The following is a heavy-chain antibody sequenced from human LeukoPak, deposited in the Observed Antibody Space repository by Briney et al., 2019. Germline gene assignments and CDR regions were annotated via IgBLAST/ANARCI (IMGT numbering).Heavy chain of an antibody. V-gene: IGHV1-2*02. CDR3: ARVTTIAVAGVVPDYFGY. CDR1: GYTFTAYY. Sequence: ASVKVSCKTSGYTFTAYYMHWVRQAPGQGLEWKGWINPNSSGTSYAQKFQGRVTLTRDTSISTAYMELIRLTSDDTAVYYCARVTTIAVAGVVPDYFGYWGRGTLVTVSS. CDR2: INPNSSGT. D-gene: IGHD6-19*01. J-gene: IGHJ4*02.